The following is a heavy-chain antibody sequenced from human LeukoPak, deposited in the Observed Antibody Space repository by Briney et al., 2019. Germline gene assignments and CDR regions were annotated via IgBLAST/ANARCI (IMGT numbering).Heavy chain of an antibody. J-gene: IGHJ6*02. D-gene: IGHD6-13*01. Sequence: QSGGSLRLSCAASGFTVSSNYMSWVRQAPGKGLEWVSVIYSGGSTYYADSVKGRFTISRDNSKNTLYLQMNSLRAEDTAVYYCARRGGRPAAAYSSSWYYYYYGMDVWGQGTTVTVSS. CDR1: GFTVSSNY. CDR3: ARRGGRPAAAYSSSWYYYYYGMDV. CDR2: IYSGGST. V-gene: IGHV3-53*01.